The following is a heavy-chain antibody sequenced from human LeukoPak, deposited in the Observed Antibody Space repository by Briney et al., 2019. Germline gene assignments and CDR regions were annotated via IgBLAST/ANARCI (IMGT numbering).Heavy chain of an antibody. Sequence: SETLSLTYTVSGGSISSYYWSWIRQPPGKGLEWIGYIYYSGSTNYNPSLKSRVTISVDTSKNQFSLKLSSVTAADPAVYYCARFSSGWFDDAFDIWGQGTMVTVSS. V-gene: IGHV4-59*08. CDR1: GGSISSYY. J-gene: IGHJ3*02. CDR2: IYYSGST. D-gene: IGHD6-19*01. CDR3: ARFSSGWFDDAFDI.